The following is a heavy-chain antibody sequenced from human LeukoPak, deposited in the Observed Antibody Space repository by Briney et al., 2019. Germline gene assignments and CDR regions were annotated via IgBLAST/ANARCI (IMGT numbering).Heavy chain of an antibody. V-gene: IGHV3-48*02. J-gene: IGHJ4*02. Sequence: PGGSLRLSCAASGFTFSSYSMNWVRQAPGKGLEWVSYISSSSSTIYYADSVKGRFTISRDNAKNSLYLQMNSLRDEDTAVYYCTIDLMTGFSSGWHFGYWGQGTLVTVSS. CDR2: ISSSSSTI. CDR1: GFTFSSYS. CDR3: TIDLMTGFSSGWHFGY. D-gene: IGHD6-19*01.